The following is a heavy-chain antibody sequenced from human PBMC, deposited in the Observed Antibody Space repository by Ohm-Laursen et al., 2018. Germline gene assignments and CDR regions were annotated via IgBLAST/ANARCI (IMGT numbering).Heavy chain of an antibody. J-gene: IGHJ4*02. D-gene: IGHD4-11*01. V-gene: IGHV3-23*01. CDR2: ISRSGGYT. Sequence: SLRLSCSASEVTFSSYWLSWVRQVPGKGLEWVSGISRSGGYTYYADSVKGRFTISRDNSKNTLYLQMNSLRAEDTAVYYCAKWADDYSNWRTYFVYWGQGTLVTVSS. CDR1: EVTFSSYW. CDR3: AKWADDYSNWRTYFVY.